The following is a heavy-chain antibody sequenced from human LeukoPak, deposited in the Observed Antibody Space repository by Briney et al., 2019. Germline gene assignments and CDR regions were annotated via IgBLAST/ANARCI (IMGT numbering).Heavy chain of an antibody. CDR1: GGSISSYY. J-gene: IGHJ3*02. V-gene: IGHV4-59*01. CDR3: TREGDYYNSNPFDI. CDR2: IYNSGGT. Sequence: MSSETLSLTCTVSGGSISSYYWSWIRQPPGKGLEWIGYIYNSGGTNYNPSLNSRVTISVDTSKNQFSLKLSSVTAADTAMYYCTREGDYYNSNPFDIWGQGTMVTVSS. D-gene: IGHD3-22*01.